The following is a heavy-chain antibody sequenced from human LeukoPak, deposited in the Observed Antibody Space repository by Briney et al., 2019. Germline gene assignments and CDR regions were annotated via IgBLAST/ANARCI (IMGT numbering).Heavy chain of an antibody. J-gene: IGHJ4*02. Sequence: PGGSLRLSCAASGFTFSNYAMSWVRQAPGKGLEWVSAINDSGGSTYYADSVKGRFTISRDNYKNTLYLQMDSLRAEDTAVYYCAKPAISSRGWYYDYWGQGTLVTVSS. CDR3: AKPAISSRGWYYDY. D-gene: IGHD6-19*01. V-gene: IGHV3-23*01. CDR2: INDSGGST. CDR1: GFTFSNYA.